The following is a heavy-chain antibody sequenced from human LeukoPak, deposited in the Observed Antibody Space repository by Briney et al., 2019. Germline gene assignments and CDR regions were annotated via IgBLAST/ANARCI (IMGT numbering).Heavy chain of an antibody. CDR1: GYSFTSYR. V-gene: IGHV5-51*01. D-gene: IGHD3-9*01. Sequence: GESPKISCKGSGYSFTSYRIGRVRQLPGTGLEWMGIIYPGDSDTRYSPSFQGQVTISADKSISTAYLQWSSLKASDTVIFFKQKTAYDILTGYQGYYFDYWGQGTLVTVSS. CDR3: QKTAYDILTGYQGYYFDY. J-gene: IGHJ4*02. CDR2: IYPGDSDT.